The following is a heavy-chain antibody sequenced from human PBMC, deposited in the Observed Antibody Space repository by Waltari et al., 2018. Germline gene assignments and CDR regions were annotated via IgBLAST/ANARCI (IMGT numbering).Heavy chain of an antibody. V-gene: IGHV4-61*02. CDR3: ARDRRLGTQDFDL. Sequence: QVQLQESGPGLVKPSQTLSLTCTVSGGSISSGRYYWSWIRQPAGKGLEWIGRIYYSGSTYSNPSLKSRVTISVDTSKNQFSLKLSSVTAADTAVYYCARDRRLGTQDFDLWGRGTLVTVSS. J-gene: IGHJ2*01. D-gene: IGHD7-27*01. CDR2: IYYSGST. CDR1: GGSISSGRYY.